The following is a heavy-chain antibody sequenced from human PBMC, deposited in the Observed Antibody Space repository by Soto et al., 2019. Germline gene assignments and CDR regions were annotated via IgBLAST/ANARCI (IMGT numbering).Heavy chain of an antibody. D-gene: IGHD2-8*01. CDR3: ASGTNGAFFVY. CDR1: GFTFSTYA. CDR2: IDNSGGTI. V-gene: IGHV3-23*01. J-gene: IGHJ4*02. Sequence: HPGGSLRLSCAASGFTFSTYAMSWVRQAPGKGLEWVSTIDNSGGTIFYADSVKGRFTISRDNVKNSLYLQMNSLRAEDTAVYYCASGTNGAFFVYWGQGILVTVSS.